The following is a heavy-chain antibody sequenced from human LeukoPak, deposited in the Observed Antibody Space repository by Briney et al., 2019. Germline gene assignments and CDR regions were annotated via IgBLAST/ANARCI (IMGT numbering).Heavy chain of an antibody. CDR3: ARGPDDYGDYRARFDY. CDR2: IYSGGST. CDR1: GFTVSSNY. D-gene: IGHD4-17*01. V-gene: IGHV3-53*01. Sequence: PGGSLRLSCAASGFTVSSNYISWVRQAPGKGLEWVSVIYSGGSTYYADSVKGRFTISRDNSKNTLYLQMNSLRAEDTAVYYCARGPDDYGDYRARFDYWGQGTPVTVSS. J-gene: IGHJ4*02.